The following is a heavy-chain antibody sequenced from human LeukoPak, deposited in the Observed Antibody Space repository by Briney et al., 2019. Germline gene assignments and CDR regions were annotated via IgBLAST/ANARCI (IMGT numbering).Heavy chain of an antibody. V-gene: IGHV4-61*02. CDR3: ARDVVAAAGTWDY. CDR1: GGSISSGIYF. D-gene: IGHD6-13*01. CDR2: IYTSGST. Sequence: PSETLSLTCTVSGGSISSGIYFWSWIRQPAGKGLEWIGRIYTSGSTNYNPSLKSRVTMSVDTSKNQFSLKLSSVTAADTAVYYCARDVVAAAGTWDYWGQGTLVTVSS. J-gene: IGHJ4*02.